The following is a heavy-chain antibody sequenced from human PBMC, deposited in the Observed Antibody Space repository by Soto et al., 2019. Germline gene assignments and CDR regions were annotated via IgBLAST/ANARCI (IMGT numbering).Heavy chain of an antibody. D-gene: IGHD6-6*01. Sequence: GGSLRLSCAASGFTFSSTAMSWVPQSPGKGLEWGSAISGSGGRTYYADSVKARLTIPRDNSKNTLYLQMNSRRAEDTAVYYFAKPQGDRGSSAYDYYYGMDVWGQGTTVTVSS. CDR2: ISGSGGRT. CDR1: GFTFSSTA. V-gene: IGHV3-23*01. CDR3: AKPQGDRGSSAYDYYYGMDV. J-gene: IGHJ6*02.